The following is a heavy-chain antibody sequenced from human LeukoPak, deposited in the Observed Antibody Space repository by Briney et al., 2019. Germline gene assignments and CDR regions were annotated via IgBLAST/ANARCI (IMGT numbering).Heavy chain of an antibody. D-gene: IGHD2-2*02. CDR1: GYTFTSYD. J-gene: IGHJ4*02. V-gene: IGHV1-8*01. Sequence: ASVKVSCKASGYTFTSYDINWVRQATGQGLEWKGWMNPNSGSTSYAQKFQGRVTMTRDTSTSTVYMELSSLRSDDTAVYYCARDPVPAAIQGPDYWGQGTLVTVSS. CDR3: ARDPVPAAIQGPDY. CDR2: MNPNSGST.